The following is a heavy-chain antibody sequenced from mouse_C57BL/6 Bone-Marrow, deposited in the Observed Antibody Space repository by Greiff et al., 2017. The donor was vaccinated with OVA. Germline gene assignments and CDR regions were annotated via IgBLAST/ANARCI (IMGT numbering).Heavy chain of an antibody. CDR1: GFTFSDYG. V-gene: IGHV5-17*01. D-gene: IGHD1-1*01. CDR3: ARSTVVATGTYWYFDV. J-gene: IGHJ1*03. Sequence: EVKLVESGGGLVKPGGSLKLSCAASGFTFSDYGMHWVRQAPEKGLEWVAYISSGSSTIYYADTVKGRFTISRDNAKNTLFLQMTSLRSEDTAMYYCARSTVVATGTYWYFDVWGTGTTVTVSS. CDR2: ISSGSSTI.